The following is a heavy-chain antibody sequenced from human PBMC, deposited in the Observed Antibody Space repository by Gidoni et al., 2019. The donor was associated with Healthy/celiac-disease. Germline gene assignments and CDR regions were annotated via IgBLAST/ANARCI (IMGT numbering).Heavy chain of an antibody. D-gene: IGHD3-22*01. V-gene: IGHV1-46*01. J-gene: IGHJ4*02. CDR2: INPSGGST. CDR1: GYTFTSYY. CDR3: AREDGYYYDSSGYSGY. Sequence: QLHLVQSGAEVKKPGASVKVSCKASGYTFTSYYMHWVRQAPGQGLEWMGIINPSGGSTSYAQKFQGRVTMTRDTSTSTVYMELSSLRSEDTAVYYCAREDGYYYDSSGYSGYWGQGTLVTVSS.